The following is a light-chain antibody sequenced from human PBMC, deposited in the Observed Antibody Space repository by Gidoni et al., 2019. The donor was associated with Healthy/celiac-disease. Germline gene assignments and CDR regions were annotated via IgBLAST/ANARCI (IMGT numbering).Light chain of an antibody. Sequence: DIQMTQSPSSLTASVGDRVTITCQASQDISNYLNWYQQKPGKAPKLLIYDASNLETGVPSRFSGSGSGTDFTFTISILQPEDIATYYCQQYDNLPPLTFXPXTKVDIK. V-gene: IGKV1-33*01. CDR3: QQYDNLPPLT. J-gene: IGKJ3*01. CDR2: DAS. CDR1: QDISNY.